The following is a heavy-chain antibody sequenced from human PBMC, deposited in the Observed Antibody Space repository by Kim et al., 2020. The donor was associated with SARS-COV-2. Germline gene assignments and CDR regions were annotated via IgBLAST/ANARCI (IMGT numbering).Heavy chain of an antibody. V-gene: IGHV3-53*04. J-gene: IGHJ3*02. CDR2: IYSGGST. CDR3: ASDSSGYQGAFDI. D-gene: IGHD3-22*01. Sequence: GGSLRLSCAASGFTVSSNYMSWVRQAPGKGLEWVSVIYSGGSTYYADSVKGRFTISRHNSKNTLYLQMNSLRAEDTAVYYCASDSSGYQGAFDIWGQGTMVTVSS. CDR1: GFTVSSNY.